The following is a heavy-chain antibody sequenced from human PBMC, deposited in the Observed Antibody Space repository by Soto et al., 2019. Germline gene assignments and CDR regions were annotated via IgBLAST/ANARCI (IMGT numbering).Heavy chain of an antibody. CDR3: AGRFPWGNGPDAFDI. CDR1: GFTVSSNY. J-gene: IGHJ3*02. Sequence: GGSLRLSCAASGFTVSSNYMSWVRQAPGKGLEWVSVIYSGGSTYYADSVKGRFTISRDNSKNTLYLQMNSLRAEDTAVYYCAGRFPWGNGPDAFDIWGQGTMVTVSS. D-gene: IGHD3-3*01. V-gene: IGHV3-53*01. CDR2: IYSGGST.